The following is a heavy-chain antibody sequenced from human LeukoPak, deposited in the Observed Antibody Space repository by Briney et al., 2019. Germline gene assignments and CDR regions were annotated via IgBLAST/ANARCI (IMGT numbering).Heavy chain of an antibody. CDR1: GFTFSSYW. CDR3: ARIAVGEYHFNY. J-gene: IGHJ4*02. CDR2: INTDGSRT. D-gene: IGHD6-19*01. V-gene: IGHV3-74*01. Sequence: GGSLRLSCAASGFTFSSYWMHWARQAPGKGLVWVARINTDGSRTSYADSVKGRFTISRDNAKNTLYLQMNSLRAEDTAVYYCARIAVGEYHFNYWGQGTLVTVSS.